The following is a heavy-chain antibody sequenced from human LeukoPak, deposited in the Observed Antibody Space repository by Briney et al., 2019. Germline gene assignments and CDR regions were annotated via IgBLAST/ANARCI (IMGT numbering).Heavy chain of an antibody. J-gene: IGHJ4*02. Sequence: GGSLRLSCAASGLTFSDYAMSWVRQAPGQGLEWVPGISGSAQRTYYADSVKGRFTISRDNFKRTLYLEMNSLRAEDTAVYYCAKRYIANTGPIDYWGQGTLVTVSS. CDR1: GLTFSDYA. CDR2: ISGSAQRT. V-gene: IGHV3-23*01. CDR3: AKRYIANTGPIDY. D-gene: IGHD1-1*01.